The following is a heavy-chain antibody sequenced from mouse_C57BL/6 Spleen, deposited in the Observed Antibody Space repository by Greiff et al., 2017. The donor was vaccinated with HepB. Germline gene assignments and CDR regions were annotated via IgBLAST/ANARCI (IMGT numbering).Heavy chain of an antibody. Sequence: QVQLKQPGAELVRPGSSVKLSCKASGYTFTSYWMHWVKQRPIQGLEWIGNIDPSDSETHYNQKFKDKATLTVDKSSSTAYMQLSSLTSEDSAVYYCARWDSNPAMDYWGQGTSVTVSS. J-gene: IGHJ4*01. V-gene: IGHV1-52*01. CDR1: GYTFTSYW. CDR2: IDPSDSET. CDR3: ARWDSNPAMDY. D-gene: IGHD2-5*01.